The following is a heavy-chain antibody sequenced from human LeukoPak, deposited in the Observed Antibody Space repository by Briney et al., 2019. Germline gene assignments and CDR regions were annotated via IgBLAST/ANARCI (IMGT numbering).Heavy chain of an antibody. CDR2: IRYDESDK. CDR1: GFIFSSYG. D-gene: IGHD3-10*01. CDR3: ATYFYASGNYYNYIYY. Sequence: GGSLRLSCAASGFIFSSYGMHWVRQAPGKGLEWVAFIRYDESDKKYKDSVKGRFTVSKDNSKNTVSLQMNSLRFEDTAVYYCATYFYASGNYYNYIYYWGQGALVTVSS. J-gene: IGHJ4*02. V-gene: IGHV3-30*02.